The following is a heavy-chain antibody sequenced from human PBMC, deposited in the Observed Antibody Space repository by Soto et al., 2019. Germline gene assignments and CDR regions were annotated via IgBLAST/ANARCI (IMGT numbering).Heavy chain of an antibody. J-gene: IGHJ4*02. CDR2: ISYSGTT. D-gene: IGHD3-22*01. CDR3: RSDDTAVYYCARPYDSSQSPRFDY. Sequence: SETLSLTCNVSGSISTYYLMWIRQPPGKGLEWIGYISYSGTTNYSPSLENRVTISIDTSKKQLSLKLSSVTTAYMELRSLRSDDTAVYYCARPYDSSQSPRFDYWGQGTLVTVSS. CDR1: GSISTYY. V-gene: IGHV4-59*01.